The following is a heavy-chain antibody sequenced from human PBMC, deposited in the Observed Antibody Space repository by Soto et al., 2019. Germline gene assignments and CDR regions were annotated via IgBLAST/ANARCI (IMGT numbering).Heavy chain of an antibody. CDR2: IIPIQGTA. CDR3: SRGLPFVERVYLDV. J-gene: IGHJ6*03. V-gene: IGHV1-69*08. D-gene: IGHD3-3*01. CDR1: GDTLTSYG. Sequence: QVQLVQSGPEVKKPGSSVQVSCQASGDTLTSYGFSWVRQAPGQGLEWMGRIIPIQGTATYAQKFQGRFTVAAEKSTNAVCLRLSSLRSEDTSVYYCSRGLPFVERVYLDVWGRGTKVTVSS.